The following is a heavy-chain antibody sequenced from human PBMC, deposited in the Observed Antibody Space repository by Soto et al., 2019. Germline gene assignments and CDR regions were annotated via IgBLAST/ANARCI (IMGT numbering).Heavy chain of an antibody. V-gene: IGHV1-18*01. Sequence: ASVKVSCKASGYTFTSYGISWVRQAPGQGLEWMGWISAYNGNTNYAQKLQGRVTMTTDTSTSTAYMELRSLRSDDTAVYYCARDIPTSRLLEAFDIWGQGTMVTVSS. CDR2: ISAYNGNT. CDR1: GYTFTSYG. J-gene: IGHJ3*02. CDR3: ARDIPTSRLLEAFDI.